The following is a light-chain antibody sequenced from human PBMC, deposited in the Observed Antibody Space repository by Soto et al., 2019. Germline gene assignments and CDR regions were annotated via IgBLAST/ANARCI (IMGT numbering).Light chain of an antibody. CDR3: QQRSNWPRT. Sequence: EIVLTQSPGTLYLSPGERATLSCRASQSVSSNYLAWYQQKRGQAPRLLIYDASNRATGIPARFSGSGSGTDFTLTISSLEPEDFAVYYCQQRSNWPRTFGQGTKVDIK. V-gene: IGKV3-11*01. J-gene: IGKJ1*01. CDR2: DAS. CDR1: QSVSSNY.